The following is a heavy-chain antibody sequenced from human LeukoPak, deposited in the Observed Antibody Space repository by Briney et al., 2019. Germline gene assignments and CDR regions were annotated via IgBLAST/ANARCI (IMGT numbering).Heavy chain of an antibody. V-gene: IGHV6-1*01. Sequence: SQTLSLTCAISGDSVSSNSASWHWIRQSPSRGLECLGRTYYRSKWYYDYAVSVNSRITIKPDPSNNPVSLQLNSVTPEDTAVYYCARDGYYAGYDFDSWGQGTLVTVSS. CDR2: TYYRSKWYY. J-gene: IGHJ4*02. CDR3: ARDGYYAGYDFDS. D-gene: IGHD3-3*01. CDR1: GDSVSSNSAS.